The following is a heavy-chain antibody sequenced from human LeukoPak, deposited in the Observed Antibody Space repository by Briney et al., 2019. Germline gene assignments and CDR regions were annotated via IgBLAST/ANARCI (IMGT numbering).Heavy chain of an antibody. CDR1: GGSISSYY. J-gene: IGHJ4*02. CDR2: IYYSGST. D-gene: IGHD4-17*01. Sequence: KSSETLSLTCIVSGGSISSYYWSWIRQPPGKGLEWIGYIYYSGSTNYNPSLKSRVTISVDTSKNQFSLKLSSVTAADTAVYYCARRDDYGDFIDYWGQGTLVTVSS. CDR3: ARRDDYGDFIDY. V-gene: IGHV4-59*08.